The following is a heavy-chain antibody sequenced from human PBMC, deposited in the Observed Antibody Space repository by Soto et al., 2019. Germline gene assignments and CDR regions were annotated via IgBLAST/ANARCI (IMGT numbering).Heavy chain of an antibody. J-gene: IGHJ5*02. CDR1: GFNFEDYA. CDR2: INWNSGIT. CDR3: ARGRGALTVVSNWFDP. V-gene: IGHV3-9*01. D-gene: IGHD2-15*01. Sequence: GGSLRLSCVAFGFNFEDYAMHWIRQAPGKGLEWVSGINWNSGITGYADSVKGRFTISRDNANNSLHLEMSSLKTEDTALYYCARGRGALTVVSNWFDPWGQGTLVTVSS.